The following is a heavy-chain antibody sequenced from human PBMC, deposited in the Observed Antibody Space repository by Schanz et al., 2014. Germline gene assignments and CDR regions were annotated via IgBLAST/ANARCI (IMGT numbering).Heavy chain of an antibody. V-gene: IGHV3-23*04. CDR3: AKGRFGELSAFDI. CDR1: RFTFSSYG. CDR2: IGVDGTTT. J-gene: IGHJ3*02. D-gene: IGHD3-10*01. Sequence: EVQLVESGGGLVQPGGSLRLSCAASRFTFSSYGMNWLRQAPGKGLEWVSVIGVDGTTTYYADSVKGRFTISRDNSKNTLYLQMNSLRAEDTAVYYCAKGRFGELSAFDIWGQGTMVTVSS.